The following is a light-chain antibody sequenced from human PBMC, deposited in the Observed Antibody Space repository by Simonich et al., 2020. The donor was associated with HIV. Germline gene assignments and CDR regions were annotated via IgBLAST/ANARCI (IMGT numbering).Light chain of an antibody. Sequence: SYELTQPPSVSVSPGQTARITCSGDALPKKYAYWYQQKSGQAPVLVIFDDTKRPSGIPERFAGSSSGTMATLTISGAQVEDEADYYCYSTDNSGNHKGVFGGVTKLTVL. CDR2: DDT. CDR3: YSTDNSGNHKGV. J-gene: IGLJ3*02. CDR1: ALPKKY. V-gene: IGLV3-10*01.